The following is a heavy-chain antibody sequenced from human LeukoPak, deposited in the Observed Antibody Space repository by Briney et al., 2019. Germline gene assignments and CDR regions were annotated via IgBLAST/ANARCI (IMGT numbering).Heavy chain of an antibody. CDR3: ARHLRSGTYRTFDY. Sequence: GESLKISCKGSGYSFTSYWIGWVRQMPGQGLEWMGIIYPGDSDARYSPSFQGQVTISADKPISTAYLQWSGLKASDTAMYYCARHLRSGTYRTFDYWGQGTLVTVSS. J-gene: IGHJ4*02. V-gene: IGHV5-51*01. CDR2: IYPGDSDA. D-gene: IGHD1-26*01. CDR1: GYSFTSYW.